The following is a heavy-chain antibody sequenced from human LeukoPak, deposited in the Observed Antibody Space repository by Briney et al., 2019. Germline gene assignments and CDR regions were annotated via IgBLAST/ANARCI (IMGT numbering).Heavy chain of an antibody. J-gene: IGHJ5*02. CDR2: ISWNSGSI. CDR3: AEAQSSSWSWFDP. Sequence: GGSLRLSCAASGFTFDDYAMHWVRQAPGKGLEWVSGISWNSGSIGYADSVKGRFTISRDNAKNSLYLQMNSLRAEGTALYYCAEAQSSSWSWFDPWGQGTLVTVSS. CDR1: GFTFDDYA. V-gene: IGHV3-9*01. D-gene: IGHD6-13*01.